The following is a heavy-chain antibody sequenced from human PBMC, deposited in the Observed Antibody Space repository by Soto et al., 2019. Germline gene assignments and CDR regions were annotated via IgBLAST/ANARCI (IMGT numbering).Heavy chain of an antibody. CDR3: ATSRGWRAYFDY. V-gene: IGHV3-30*03. CDR2: ISYDGNNK. CDR1: EFTFSNYA. J-gene: IGHJ4*02. Sequence: PGGSLRLSCAASEFTFSNYAMHWVRQPPGKGLQWLAVISYDGNNKYYADSVKGRFTISRDNAKNSLYLQMNSLRAEDTAVYYCATSRGWRAYFDYWGQGALVTVSS. D-gene: IGHD6-19*01.